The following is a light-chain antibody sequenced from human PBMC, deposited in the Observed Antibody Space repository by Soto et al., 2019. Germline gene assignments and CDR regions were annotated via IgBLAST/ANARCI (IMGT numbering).Light chain of an antibody. CDR1: QSVSAY. CDR3: QQYNNWPRT. Sequence: EVVLTHSPATLSLSHCERATLSSRASQSVSAYLAWYQQRPGQAPRLLIYGASTRATGIPARFSGSGSGTEFTLTISSLQSEDFAVYYCQQYNNWPRTFGQGTKVDIK. J-gene: IGKJ1*01. V-gene: IGKV3-15*01. CDR2: GAS.